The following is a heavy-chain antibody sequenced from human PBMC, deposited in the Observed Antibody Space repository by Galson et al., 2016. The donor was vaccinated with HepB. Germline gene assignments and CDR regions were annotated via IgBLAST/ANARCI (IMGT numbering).Heavy chain of an antibody. D-gene: IGHD3-3*01. Sequence: SVKVSCKASGGTFSSYAISWVRQAPGQGLEWMGGFIPIFGTANYAQKFQGRVTITADKSTSTAYMELSSLRSEDTAVYYCASPYYDFWSGYYPSYYYYGMDVWGQGTTVTVSS. CDR2: FIPIFGTA. J-gene: IGHJ6*02. CDR1: GGTFSSYA. V-gene: IGHV1-69*06. CDR3: ASPYYDFWSGYYPSYYYYGMDV.